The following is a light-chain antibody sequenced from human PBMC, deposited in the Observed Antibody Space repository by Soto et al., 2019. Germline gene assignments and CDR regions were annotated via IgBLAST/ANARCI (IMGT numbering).Light chain of an antibody. CDR3: LQDYSWPWT. CDR2: GAF. V-gene: IGKV1-6*01. CDR1: QDVRNY. J-gene: IGKJ1*01. Sequence: AIQMTQSPSSLSASVGDRLTITCRASQDVRNYVGWYQQKPGKAPKFLIYGAFSLETGIPSRFSGSGYGTEFPLTINSLLPEEFATYFCLQDYSWPWTFGQGTKVEV.